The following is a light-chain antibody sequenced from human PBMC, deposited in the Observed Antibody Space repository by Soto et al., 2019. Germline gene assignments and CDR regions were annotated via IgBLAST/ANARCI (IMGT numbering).Light chain of an antibody. J-gene: IGKJ5*01. Sequence: DVVMTQSPDSLPVSLGERATINCKSSQIFLSNNNNYLAWFQQKPGQPPRLFIYWASTRGSGVPDRFSGSGSGTDFTLTISNVEAEDVAIYYCQQYHSDPITFGQVTRLEIK. V-gene: IGKV4-1*01. CDR1: QIFLSNNNNY. CDR3: QQYHSDPIT. CDR2: WAS.